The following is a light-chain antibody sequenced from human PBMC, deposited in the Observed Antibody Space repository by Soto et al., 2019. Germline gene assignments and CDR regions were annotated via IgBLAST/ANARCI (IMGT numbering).Light chain of an antibody. CDR3: QQYGSSPCT. Sequence: EIVLTQSPGTLPLSPGERATLSCRASQTVSSNYLAWYRQKPGQAPRLLIYGASSRATGIPDRVSGSGSGTDFTLTISRLEPEDFAVYYCQQYGSSPCTFGQGTKLEIK. V-gene: IGKV3-20*01. J-gene: IGKJ2*02. CDR2: GAS. CDR1: QTVSSNY.